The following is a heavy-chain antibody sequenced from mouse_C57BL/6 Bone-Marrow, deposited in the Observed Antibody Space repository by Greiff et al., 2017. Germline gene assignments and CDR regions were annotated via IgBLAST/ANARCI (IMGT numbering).Heavy chain of an antibody. CDR1: GYTFTSYW. D-gene: IGHD1-3*01. CDR3: AKNNLPYFDY. CDR2: IDPSVSYI. J-gene: IGHJ2*01. V-gene: IGHV1-59*01. Sequence: QVQLKQPGAELVRPGTSVKLSCKASGYTFTSYWMHWVKQRPGQGLEWIGVIDPSVSYINSNQKFKGKATLPVDTSSSTAYMQLSSLTSDDSAVYYCAKNNLPYFDYWGQGTTVPVSS.